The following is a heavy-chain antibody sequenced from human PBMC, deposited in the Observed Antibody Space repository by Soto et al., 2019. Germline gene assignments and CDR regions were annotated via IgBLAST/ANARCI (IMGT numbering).Heavy chain of an antibody. J-gene: IGHJ5*02. V-gene: IGHV1-69*04. D-gene: IGHD6-13*01. CDR2: IIPVVDIA. Sequence: SVKVSCKASGGTFSSYAISWVRQAPGQGLEWMGRIIPVVDIANYAQKFQGRVTITADKSTGTAYMEVNSLRSDDTAGYYCAKDRLGYFWFDPWG. CDR3: AKDRLGYFWFDP. CDR1: GGTFSSYA.